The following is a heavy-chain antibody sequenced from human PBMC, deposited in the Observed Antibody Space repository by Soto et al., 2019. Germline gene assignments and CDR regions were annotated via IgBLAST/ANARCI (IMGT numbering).Heavy chain of an antibody. Sequence: SCKASGLTFSTSAVHWVRQAPGKGLEWVAVIWYDGSNKYYADSVKGRFTISRDNSKNTLYLQMNSLRAEDTAVYYCARKGHCSGGSCYQYYYYGMDVWGQGTTVTVSS. D-gene: IGHD2-15*01. J-gene: IGHJ6*02. V-gene: IGHV3-33*01. CDR1: GLTFSTSA. CDR2: IWYDGSNK. CDR3: ARKGHCSGGSCYQYYYYGMDV.